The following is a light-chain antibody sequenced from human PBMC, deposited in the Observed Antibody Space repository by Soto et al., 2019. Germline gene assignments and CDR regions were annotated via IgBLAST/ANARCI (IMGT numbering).Light chain of an antibody. CDR1: QGISNY. Sequence: DIPMTQSPSSLSASVGDRVTITCRASQGISNYLAWYQQKPGKVPKLLIYAASTLQSGVPSRFSGSGSGTDFTLTISSLQPEDVATYYCQKYNFPFTFGPGTKVDIK. J-gene: IGKJ3*01. V-gene: IGKV1-27*01. CDR2: AAS. CDR3: QKYNFPFT.